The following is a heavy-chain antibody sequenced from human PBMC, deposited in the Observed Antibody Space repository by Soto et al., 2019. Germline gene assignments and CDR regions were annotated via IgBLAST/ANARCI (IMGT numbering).Heavy chain of an antibody. CDR2: IVVGSGNT. D-gene: IGHD5-18*01. CDR3: AAEVDTAMVMDY. CDR1: GFTFTSSA. V-gene: IGHV1-58*01. Sequence: SVKVSCKGSGFTFTSSAVQWVRQARGQRLEWIGWIVVGSGNTNYAQKFQERVTITRDMSTSTAYMELSSLRSEDTAVYYCAAEVDTAMVMDYWGQGTLVTVSS. J-gene: IGHJ4*02.